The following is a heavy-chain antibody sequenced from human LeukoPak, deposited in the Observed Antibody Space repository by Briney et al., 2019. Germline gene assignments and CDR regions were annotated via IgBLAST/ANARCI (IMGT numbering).Heavy chain of an antibody. D-gene: IGHD1-26*01. CDR1: GYTFTAYY. V-gene: IGHV1-2*02. CDR3: ARPSGSYVLLDAFDI. CDR2: ISPDSGAS. Sequence: ASVKVSCKASGYTFTAYYIHWVRQAPGQGLEYLGWISPDSGASNYAQKFQGRVTMTRDTSIRTVYMEMSRLRSDDTAVYYCARPSGSYVLLDAFDIWGQGTTVTVSS. J-gene: IGHJ3*02.